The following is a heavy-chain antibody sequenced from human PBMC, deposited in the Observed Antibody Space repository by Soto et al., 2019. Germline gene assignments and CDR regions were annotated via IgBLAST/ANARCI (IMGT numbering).Heavy chain of an antibody. CDR1: GGSINNNGYF. CDR2: IYNSGST. D-gene: IGHD1-26*01. V-gene: IGHV4-30-4*01. J-gene: IGHJ4*02. CDR3: ARGPSGDKVDY. Sequence: QVQLQESGPGVVDPSQTLSLTCTVSGGSINNNGYFWSWIRQPPGSGLEWIGHIYNSGSTYSNPSLKSRLTISVDTSKNQFSLQLSSVTAADTAVYYCARGPSGDKVDYWGQGTLVTVSS.